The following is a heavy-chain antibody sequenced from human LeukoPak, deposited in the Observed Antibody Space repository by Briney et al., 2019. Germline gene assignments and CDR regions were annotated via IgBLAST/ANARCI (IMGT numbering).Heavy chain of an antibody. CDR3: ARVVNYYDSSGSLDY. J-gene: IGHJ4*02. Sequence: SETLSLTCAVSGGSISSGGYSWSWIRQPPGKGLEWIGYIYHSGSTYYNPSLKSRVTISVDRSKNQFSLKLSSVTAADTAVYYCARVVNYYDSSGSLDYWGQGTLVTVSS. V-gene: IGHV4-30-2*01. CDR2: IYHSGST. D-gene: IGHD3-22*01. CDR1: GGSISSGGYS.